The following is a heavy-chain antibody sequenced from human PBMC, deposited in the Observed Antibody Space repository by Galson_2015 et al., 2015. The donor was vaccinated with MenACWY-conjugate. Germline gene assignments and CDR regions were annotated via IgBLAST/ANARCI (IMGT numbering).Heavy chain of an antibody. V-gene: IGHV3-48*01. CDR2: ISSTGSTI. J-gene: IGHJ4*02. CDR1: GFTFSSYS. Sequence: SLRLSCAASGFTFSSYSMNWVRQAPGEGLEWVSYISSTGSTIYYADSVKGRFTISRDNAKNSLYLQMNSLRAEDTAVYYCARDPLDSSGWYLGFDYWGQGTLVTVSS. CDR3: ARDPLDSSGWYLGFDY. D-gene: IGHD6-19*01.